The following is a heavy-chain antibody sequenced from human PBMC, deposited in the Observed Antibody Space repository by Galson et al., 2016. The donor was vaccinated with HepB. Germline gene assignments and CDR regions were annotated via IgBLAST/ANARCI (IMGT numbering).Heavy chain of an antibody. V-gene: IGHV3-33*01. D-gene: IGHD2-15*01. CDR1: GLSFSVRG. CDR2: IWNDGRTT. CDR3: ATDGPPTVVVGAALDS. Sequence: SLRLSCATSGLSFSVRGMHWVRQAPGKGLEWVAVIWNDGRTTYYGDSVEGRFIISRDNSRETLYLQMNSLRVDDTAIYYCATDGPPTVVVGAALDSWGQGTLVTVSS. J-gene: IGHJ5*01.